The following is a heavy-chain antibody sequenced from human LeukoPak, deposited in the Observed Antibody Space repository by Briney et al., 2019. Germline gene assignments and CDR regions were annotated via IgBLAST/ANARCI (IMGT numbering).Heavy chain of an antibody. D-gene: IGHD4-17*01. CDR1: ADSFSSHY. J-gene: IGHJ3*02. CDR3: ARDLVTVTKGFDI. V-gene: IGHV4-59*11. Sequence: SETLSLTCAVSADSFSSHYWTWIRQPPGKGLEWIGYISYIGSANYNPSLKSRVTISIDTSKNQFSLKLTSVTAADTAVYYCARDLVTVTKGFDIWGQGTMVSVSS. CDR2: ISYIGSA.